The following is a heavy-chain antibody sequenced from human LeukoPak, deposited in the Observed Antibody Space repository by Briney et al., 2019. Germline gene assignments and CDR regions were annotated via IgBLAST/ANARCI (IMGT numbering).Heavy chain of an antibody. CDR1: GGSISNSSYY. Sequence: SETLSLTCTVSGGSISNSSYYWGWIRQPPGKGLEWIGSIYYSGSTYYNPSLKSRVTISVDTSKNQFSLKLSSVTAADTAVYYCARLVAVHTVPGNFQRWGQGTLVTVSS. D-gene: IGHD2-21*01. CDR3: ARLVAVHTVPGNFQR. J-gene: IGHJ1*01. V-gene: IGHV4-39*01. CDR2: IYYSGST.